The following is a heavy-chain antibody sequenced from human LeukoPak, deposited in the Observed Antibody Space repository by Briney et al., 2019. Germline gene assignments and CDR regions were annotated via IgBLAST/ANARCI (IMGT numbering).Heavy chain of an antibody. Sequence: ASVKVSCKASGGTFSSYAISWVRQAPGQGLEWMGGIIPIFGTANYAQKFQGRVTITADESTSTAYMELSSLRSEDTVVYYCARDPGYGGNSGSLRYYYYGMDVWGQGTTVTVSS. CDR1: GGTFSSYA. J-gene: IGHJ6*02. CDR3: ARDPGYGGNSGSLRYYYYGMDV. CDR2: IIPIFGTA. D-gene: IGHD4-23*01. V-gene: IGHV1-69*13.